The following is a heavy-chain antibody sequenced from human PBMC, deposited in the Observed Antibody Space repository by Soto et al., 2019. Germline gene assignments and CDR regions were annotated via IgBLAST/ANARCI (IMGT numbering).Heavy chain of an antibody. CDR1: GGTFSSYA. Sequence: QVQLVQSGAEVKKPGSSVKVSCKASGGTFSSYAISWVRQAPGQGLEWMGGIIPLFGTANYAQKFQGRVTITADESTSTSSMEPSSLRSEDTAVDYCARATYYYGSGSYFRGLDYWGQGTLVTVSS. CDR3: ARATYYYGSGSYFRGLDY. V-gene: IGHV1-69*01. J-gene: IGHJ4*02. D-gene: IGHD3-10*01. CDR2: IIPLFGTA.